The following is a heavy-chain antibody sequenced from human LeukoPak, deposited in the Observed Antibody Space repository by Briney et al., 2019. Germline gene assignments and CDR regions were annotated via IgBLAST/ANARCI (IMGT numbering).Heavy chain of an antibody. CDR1: GFTFSRYV. J-gene: IGHJ4*02. CDR3: AIDVQDDLDY. CDR2: IDRGGGLNT. V-gene: IGHV3-23*01. Sequence: GGSLRLSCTASGFTFSRYVMRWVRQAPGKGLEWLSTIDRGGGLNTHHADSVKGRSTISRDNSQNTLYLQMNSLRVEDTAVYYCAIDVQDDLDYWGQGTLVTVSS. D-gene: IGHD1-1*01.